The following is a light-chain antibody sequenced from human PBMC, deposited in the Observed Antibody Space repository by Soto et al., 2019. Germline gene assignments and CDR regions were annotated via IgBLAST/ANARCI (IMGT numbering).Light chain of an antibody. J-gene: IGLJ1*01. CDR3: SSYAGTHIV. CDR2: DVT. Sequence: QSALTQPPSASGSPGQSVTISCTRTSSDVGGYNFVSWYQQHPGKAPKLMIYDVTKRPSGVPDRFSGSKSGNTASLTVSGLQAEDEADYYCSSYAGTHIVFGTGTKLTVL. V-gene: IGLV2-8*01. CDR1: SSDVGGYNF.